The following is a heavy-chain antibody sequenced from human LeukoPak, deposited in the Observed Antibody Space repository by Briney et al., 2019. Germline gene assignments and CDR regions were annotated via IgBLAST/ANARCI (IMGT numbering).Heavy chain of an antibody. V-gene: IGHV1-2*02. J-gene: IGHJ5*02. CDR1: GYTFTGYY. Sequence: GASVKVSCKASGYTFTGYYMHWVRQAPGQGLEWMGWINPNSGGTNYAQKFQGRVTMTRDTSISTAYMELSRLRSDDTAVYYCARLLLAAAGIRWFNPWGQGTLVTVSS. CDR3: ARLLLAAAGIRWFNP. CDR2: INPNSGGT. D-gene: IGHD6-13*01.